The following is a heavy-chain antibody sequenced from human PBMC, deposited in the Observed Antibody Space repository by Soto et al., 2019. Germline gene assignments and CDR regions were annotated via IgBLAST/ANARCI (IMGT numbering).Heavy chain of an antibody. CDR3: XXXXXXXTSSDAFDI. Sequence: EVQLLESGGGLVQPGGSLRLSCAASGFTFSSYAMSWVRQAPGKGLEWVSAISGSGGSTYYADSVKGRFTISRDNSKNTXXXXXXXXXXXXXXXXXXXXXXXXXTSSDAFDIWGQGTMVTVSS. CDR2: ISGSGGST. CDR1: GFTFSSYA. J-gene: IGHJ3*02. V-gene: IGHV3-23*01.